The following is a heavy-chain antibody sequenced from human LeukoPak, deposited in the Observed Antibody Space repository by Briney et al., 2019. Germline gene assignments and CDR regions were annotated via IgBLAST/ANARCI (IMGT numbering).Heavy chain of an antibody. Sequence: PSETLSLTRTVSGGSISSYYWSWIRQPAGKGLEWIRRICTSGSTNYNPSLNSRVTMSVDTSKNQFSLKLSSVTAADTAVYYCASDSTVSLYYMDVWGKGTTVTVSS. D-gene: IGHD2-2*01. CDR1: GGSISSYY. CDR2: ICTSGST. J-gene: IGHJ6*03. CDR3: ASDSTVSLYYMDV. V-gene: IGHV4-4*07.